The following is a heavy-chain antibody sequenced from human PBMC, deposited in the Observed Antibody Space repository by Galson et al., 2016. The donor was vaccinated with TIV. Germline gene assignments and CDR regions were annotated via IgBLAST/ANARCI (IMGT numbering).Heavy chain of an antibody. V-gene: IGHV1-69*10. CDR3: ARAGGGYHDTYWYFDL. J-gene: IGHJ2*01. Sequence: SVKVSCKASGGIFRNYPISWVRQAPGQGLEWMGGIIPIINIADYAQKFQGRVTITADESARTVSMELSSLRSDDTAVYYCARAGGGYHDTYWYFDLWGRGTLVTVSS. CDR2: IIPIINIA. CDR1: GGIFRNYP. D-gene: IGHD3-22*01.